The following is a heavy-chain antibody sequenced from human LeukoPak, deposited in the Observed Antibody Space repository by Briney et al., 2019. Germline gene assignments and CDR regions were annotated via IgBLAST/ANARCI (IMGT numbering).Heavy chain of an antibody. CDR1: GFSLSTSGMR. CDR2: IDWDDDK. CDR3: ARFRRDGYNRNDAFDI. V-gene: IGHV2-70*01. J-gene: IGHJ3*02. Sequence: SGPTLVNPTQTLTLTCTFSGFSLSTSGMRVSWIRQPPGKALEWLALIDWDDDKYYSTSLKTRLTTSKDTSKNQVVLTMTNMDPVDTATYYCARFRRDGYNRNDAFDIWGQGTMVTVSS. D-gene: IGHD5-24*01.